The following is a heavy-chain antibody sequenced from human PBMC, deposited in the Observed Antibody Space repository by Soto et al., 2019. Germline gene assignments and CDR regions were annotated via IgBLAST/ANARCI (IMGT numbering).Heavy chain of an antibody. CDR1: GCSVRSGSYY. J-gene: IGHJ5*02. D-gene: IGHD6-13*01. CDR2: IYYSGST. V-gene: IGHV4-61*01. Sequence: TSETLSLTWPVAGCSVRSGSYYWSWIRQPPGKGLEWIGYIYYSGSTNYNPSLNSRVTISVDTSKNQFSLKLSSVTAADTAVYYCARSGKAAAVTTRDNWFDPWGQGTLVTLSS. CDR3: ARSGKAAAVTTRDNWFDP.